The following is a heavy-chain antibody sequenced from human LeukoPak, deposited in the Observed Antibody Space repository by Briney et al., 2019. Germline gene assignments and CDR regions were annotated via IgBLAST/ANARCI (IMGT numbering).Heavy chain of an antibody. D-gene: IGHD6-13*01. CDR1: GFSFRSYA. CDR3: AKDSKITSADYYFDY. Sequence: PGGSLRLSCAASGFSFRSYAMHWVRQAPGKGLEWVTVIANVGRDKKYADSVRGRFTISRDNSKNTVYLQMDSLRVEDMAVYYCAKDSKITSADYYFDYWGLGTLVTVSS. J-gene: IGHJ4*02. CDR2: IANVGRDK. V-gene: IGHV3-30*04.